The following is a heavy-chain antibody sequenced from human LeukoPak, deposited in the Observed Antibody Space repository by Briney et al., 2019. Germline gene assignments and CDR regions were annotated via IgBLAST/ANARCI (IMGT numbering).Heavy chain of an antibody. Sequence: GGSLRLSCPASGFTFSHYGIHWVRPAPAKGLEGVAVIYSDGTNKYFVDSVKGRFAVSRDNSKTTVFLQMNGLRAEDTAVFYCARDLKSGYMDSWGQGTLVTVSS. CDR2: IYSDGTNK. V-gene: IGHV3-33*01. D-gene: IGHD3-3*01. CDR3: ARDLKSGYMDS. J-gene: IGHJ4*02. CDR1: GFTFSHYG.